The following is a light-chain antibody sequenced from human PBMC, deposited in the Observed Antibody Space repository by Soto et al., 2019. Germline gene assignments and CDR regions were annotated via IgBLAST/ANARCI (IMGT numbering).Light chain of an antibody. CDR1: QSVSSY. J-gene: IGKJ1*01. V-gene: IGKV3-20*01. CDR2: DAS. Sequence: EIVMTQSPASLSLSPGERVTLSCRASQSVSSYLAWYQQKPGQAPRLLISDASDRATGIPDRFSGSGSGTDFTLTISRLVPEDFAVYYCQQYGDSPVTFGQGTKVDIK. CDR3: QQYGDSPVT.